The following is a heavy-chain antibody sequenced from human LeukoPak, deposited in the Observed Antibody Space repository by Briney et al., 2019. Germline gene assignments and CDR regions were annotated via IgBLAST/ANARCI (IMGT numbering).Heavy chain of an antibody. J-gene: IGHJ4*02. CDR1: GFTFNTYP. CDR2: ISFDGSNK. CDR3: ARDAGCTTTKCYYFDH. D-gene: IGHD2-2*01. Sequence: GGSLRLSCAASGFTFNTYPMHWVRQAPGKGLEWVAVISFDGSNKYYADSVRGRFTISRDNSKNTLYVQMNSLRAEDTAVYYCARDAGCTTTKCYYFDHWGQGTLVTVSS. V-gene: IGHV3-30-3*01.